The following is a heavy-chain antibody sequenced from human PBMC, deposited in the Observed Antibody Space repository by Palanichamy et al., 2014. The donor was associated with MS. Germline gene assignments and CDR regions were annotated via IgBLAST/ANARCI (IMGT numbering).Heavy chain of an antibody. J-gene: IGHJ3*02. CDR1: GGSISSYY. D-gene: IGHD2-15*01. V-gene: IGHV4-59*08. CDR3: ASSATFVAASIWRAFDI. Sequence: TCTVSGGSISSYYWSWIRQPPGKGLEWIGYIYYSGSTNYNPSLKSRVTISVDTSKNQFSLKLSSVTAADTAVYYCASSATFVAASIWRAFDIWGQGTMVTVSS. CDR2: IYYSGST.